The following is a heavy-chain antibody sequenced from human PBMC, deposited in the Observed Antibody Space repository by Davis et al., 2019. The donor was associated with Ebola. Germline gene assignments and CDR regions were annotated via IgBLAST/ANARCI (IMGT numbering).Heavy chain of an antibody. CDR2: IYYSGST. Sequence: SETLSLTCTVSGGSISSSNYYWGWIRQPPGRGLEWIGSIYYSGSTSFNPSLKSRVTISVDRSKNQFSLKLSSVTAADTAVYYCARGGYSYGSLDYWGQGTLVTVSS. CDR3: ARGGYSYGSLDY. D-gene: IGHD5-18*01. V-gene: IGHV4-39*07. CDR1: GGSISSSNYY. J-gene: IGHJ4*02.